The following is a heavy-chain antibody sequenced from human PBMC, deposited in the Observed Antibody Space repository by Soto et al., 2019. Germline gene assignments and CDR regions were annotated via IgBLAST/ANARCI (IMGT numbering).Heavy chain of an antibody. Sequence: ASVKVSCKASGYTFTSYAMHWLRQAPGQRLEWMGWINAGNGNTKYSQKFQGRVTITRDTSASTAYMELSSLRSEDTAVYYCARDPGGRVLRYFDWLPSGYFDYWGQGTLVTVSS. CDR2: INAGNGNT. V-gene: IGHV1-3*01. CDR3: ARDPGGRVLRYFDWLPSGYFDY. D-gene: IGHD3-9*01. CDR1: GYTFTSYA. J-gene: IGHJ4*02.